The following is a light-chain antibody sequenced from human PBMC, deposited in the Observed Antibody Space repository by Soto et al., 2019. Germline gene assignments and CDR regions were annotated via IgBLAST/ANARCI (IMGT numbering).Light chain of an antibody. CDR1: SSDVGGYDY. CDR2: EVT. CDR3: SSYAGSNNFV. J-gene: IGLJ1*01. V-gene: IGLV2-8*01. Sequence: QSVLTQPPSASGSPGQSVTISCTGTSSDVGGYDYVSWYQQHPGKAPKLMIYEVTKRPSGVPDRFSGSKSGNTASLTVSGLQAEHEADYYCSSYAGSNNFVFGTGTKLTVL.